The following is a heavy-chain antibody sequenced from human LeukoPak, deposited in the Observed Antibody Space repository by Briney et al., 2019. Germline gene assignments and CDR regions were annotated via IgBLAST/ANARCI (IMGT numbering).Heavy chain of an antibody. V-gene: IGHV1-69*04. Sequence: EASVKVSCKASGGTFSSYAISWVRQAPGQGLEWMGRIIPILGIANYAQKFQGRVTITADKSTSTAYMELSSLRSEDTAVYYCARDNQQLYCSSTSCSLWYGMDVWGQGTTVTVSS. CDR1: GGTFSSYA. CDR2: IIPILGIA. J-gene: IGHJ6*02. CDR3: ARDNQQLYCSSTSCSLWYGMDV. D-gene: IGHD2-2*01.